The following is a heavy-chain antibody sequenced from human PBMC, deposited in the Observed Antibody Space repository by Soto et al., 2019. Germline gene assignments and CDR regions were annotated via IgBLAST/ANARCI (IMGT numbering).Heavy chain of an antibody. D-gene: IGHD6-13*01. CDR3: ARELVSYSSSWYPFDY. CDR2: ISSSSSTI. J-gene: IGHJ4*02. CDR1: GFTFSSYS. Sequence: GGSLRLSCAASGFTFSSYSMNWVRQAPGKGLEWVSYISSSSSTIYYADSVKGRFTISRDNAKNSLYLQMNSLRDEDTAVYYCARELVSYSSSWYPFDYWGQGTLVTVSS. V-gene: IGHV3-48*02.